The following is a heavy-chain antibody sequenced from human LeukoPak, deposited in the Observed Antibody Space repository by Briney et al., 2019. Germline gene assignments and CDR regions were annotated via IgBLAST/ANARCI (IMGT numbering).Heavy chain of an antibody. CDR1: GFTFSSYA. Sequence: PGGSLRLSCAASGFTFSSYAMHWVRQAPGKGLEWVAVISYDGSNKYYADSVKGRFTISRDNSKNTLYLQMNSLRAEDTAVYYCARAGVPRVLRWFGELYPFDWWGQGTLVTVSS. D-gene: IGHD3-10*01. J-gene: IGHJ4*02. V-gene: IGHV3-30*04. CDR2: ISYDGSNK. CDR3: ARAGVPRVLRWFGELYPFDW.